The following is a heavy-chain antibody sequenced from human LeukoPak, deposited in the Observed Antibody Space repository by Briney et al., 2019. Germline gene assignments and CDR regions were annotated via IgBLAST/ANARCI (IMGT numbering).Heavy chain of an antibody. D-gene: IGHD3-22*01. CDR2: IYYNGNT. Sequence: SSETLSLTCPVSGDSISSRTNYWGWIRQPPGKGLEWIGCIYYNGNTYYNPSLRSRVTISLDTSKNQFSLKLTSVTAADTAVYYCRRVHKSDTAIDYWGQGTLVTVSS. CDR1: GDSISSRTNY. J-gene: IGHJ4*02. V-gene: IGHV4-39*07. CDR3: RRVHKSDTAIDY.